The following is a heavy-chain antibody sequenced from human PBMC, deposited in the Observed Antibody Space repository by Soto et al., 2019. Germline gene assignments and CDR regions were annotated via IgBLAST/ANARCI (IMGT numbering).Heavy chain of an antibody. V-gene: IGHV3-30*18. Sequence: QVQLVESGGGVVQPGRSLRLSCAASGFTFSSYGMHWVRQAPGKGLEGVAVISYDGSKKYYADSVKGRFTISRDNSKNTLYLQMNSLRAEDTAVYYCAKDRVVVVVAAALDCWGQGTLVTVSS. CDR1: GFTFSSYG. CDR2: ISYDGSKK. CDR3: AKDRVVVVVAAALDC. J-gene: IGHJ4*02. D-gene: IGHD2-15*01.